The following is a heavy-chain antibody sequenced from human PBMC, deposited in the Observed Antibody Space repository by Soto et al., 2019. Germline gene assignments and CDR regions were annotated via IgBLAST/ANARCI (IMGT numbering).Heavy chain of an antibody. CDR1: GASVSSTKW. Sequence: SETLSLTGAVSGASVSSTKWWSWVRQSAGKGLEWIGEIHHSETTNYNPSLERRVTISIDKSKNQFSLKLSSVTAADTAVYYCGRYEYDNNMYPIDYWGQGALVTVAS. D-gene: IGHD3-22*01. CDR3: GRYEYDNNMYPIDY. J-gene: IGHJ4*02. CDR2: IHHSETT. V-gene: IGHV4-4*02.